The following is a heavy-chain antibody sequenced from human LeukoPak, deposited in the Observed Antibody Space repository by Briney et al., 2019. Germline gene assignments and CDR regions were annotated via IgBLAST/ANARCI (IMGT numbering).Heavy chain of an antibody. D-gene: IGHD3-22*01. CDR3: ARPLYYYDSSSPSY. CDR1: GFTFSSYA. V-gene: IGHV3-30-3*01. CDR2: ISYDGSNK. J-gene: IGHJ4*02. Sequence: GGSLRLSCAASGFTFSSYATHWVRQAPGKGLEWVAVISYDGSNKYYADSVKGRFTISRDNSKNTLYLQMNSLRAEDTAVYYCARPLYYYDSSSPSYWGQGTLITVSS.